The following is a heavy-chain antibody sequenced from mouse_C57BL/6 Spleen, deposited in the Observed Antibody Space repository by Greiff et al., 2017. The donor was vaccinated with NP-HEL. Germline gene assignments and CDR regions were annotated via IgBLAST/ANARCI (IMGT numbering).Heavy chain of an antibody. CDR2: IHPNSGST. V-gene: IGHV1-64*01. D-gene: IGHD1-1*01. CDR1: GYTFTSYW. Sequence: QVQLQQPGAELVKPGASVKLSCKASGYTFTSYWMHWVKQRPGQGLEWIGMIHPNSGSTNYNEKFKSKATLTVDKSSSTAYMQLSSLISEDSAVYYCARDYGSSYEDWGQGTTLTVSS. J-gene: IGHJ2*01. CDR3: ARDYGSSYED.